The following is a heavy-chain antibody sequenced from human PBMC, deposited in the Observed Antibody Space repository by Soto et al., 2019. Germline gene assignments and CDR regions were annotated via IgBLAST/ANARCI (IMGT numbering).Heavy chain of an antibody. CDR1: GGTFSSYA. D-gene: IGHD3-22*01. CDR3: ARTRPRYYYDSSGYYKGAFDY. J-gene: IGHJ4*02. CDR2: IIPIFGTA. V-gene: IGHV1-69*01. Sequence: QVQLVQSGAEVKKPGSSVKVSCKASGGTFSSYAISWVRQAPGQGLEWMGGIIPIFGTANYAQKFQGRVTITTDESTSTAYMELSSLRSEETAVYYCARTRPRYYYDSSGYYKGAFDYWGQGTLVTVSS.